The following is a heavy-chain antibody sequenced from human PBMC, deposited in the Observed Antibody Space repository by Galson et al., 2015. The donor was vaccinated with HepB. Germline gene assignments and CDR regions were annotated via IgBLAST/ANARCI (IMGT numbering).Heavy chain of an antibody. CDR3: AKDRNVLRFLEWFHDY. J-gene: IGHJ4*02. CDR1: GFTFSSYT. Sequence: SLRLSCAASGFTFSSYTMSWVRQAPGKGLEWVSGISGSGDRTYYTDSVKGRFTISRDNSKNKVYLQMNSLRAEDTAVYYCAKDRNVLRFLEWFHDYWGQGIQVTVSS. D-gene: IGHD3-3*01. CDR2: ISGSGDRT. V-gene: IGHV3-23*01.